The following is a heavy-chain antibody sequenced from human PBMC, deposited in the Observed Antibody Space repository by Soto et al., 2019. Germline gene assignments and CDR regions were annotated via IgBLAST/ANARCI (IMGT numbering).Heavy chain of an antibody. J-gene: IGHJ4*02. D-gene: IGHD2-8*01. CDR3: AKDRAGGYCSNGVCYAPDY. CDR2: IGGSGGST. Sequence: EVQLMDSGGGLVQPGGSLRLSCAASGFTFSSYVMSWVRQAPGKGLEWVSGIGGSGGSTYYADSVKGRFTISTDNTKNTLDLHMHSLISEDMAKYYCAKDRAGGYCSNGVCYAPDYWGQGTLFTVSS. CDR1: GFTFSSYV. V-gene: IGHV3-23*01.